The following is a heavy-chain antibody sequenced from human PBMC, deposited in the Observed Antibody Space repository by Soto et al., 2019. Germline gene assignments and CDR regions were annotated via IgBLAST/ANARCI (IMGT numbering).Heavy chain of an antibody. V-gene: IGHV3-23*01. Sequence: EVQLLESGGGLVQPGGSLRLSCAASGFTFGSYAMNWLRQSPGRGLECVSFISGSGRTTYYADSVKGRFTVSRDNSKNGLYVQMVSVRAEDTALYYCAKCRGPSYSYYSMDVWGKGTTVTVSS. CDR3: AKCRGPSYSYYSMDV. D-gene: IGHD3-16*01. CDR1: GFTFGSYA. J-gene: IGHJ6*03. CDR2: ISGSGRTT.